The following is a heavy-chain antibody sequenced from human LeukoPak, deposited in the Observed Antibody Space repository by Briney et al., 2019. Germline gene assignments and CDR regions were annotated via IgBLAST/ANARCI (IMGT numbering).Heavy chain of an antibody. Sequence: PGESLRISCKGSGYTFSSYWIGWVRQMPGKGLEWMGIIYPGDSDTRYSPSLQGQVTISVDTSIGTAYLQWSSLQASVTAIYYCARQNDFRLDYWGQGTLVTVSS. V-gene: IGHV5-51*01. D-gene: IGHD3-3*01. J-gene: IGHJ4*02. CDR1: GYTFSSYW. CDR2: IYPGDSDT. CDR3: ARQNDFRLDY.